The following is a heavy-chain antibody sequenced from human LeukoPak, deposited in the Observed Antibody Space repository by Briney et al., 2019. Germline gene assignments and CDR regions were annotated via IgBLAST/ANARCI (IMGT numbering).Heavy chain of an antibody. CDR1: GGTFSSYA. CDR3: ARLMGITMIVVGTDAFDI. J-gene: IGHJ3*02. V-gene: IGHV1-69*04. Sequence: SVKLSCKASGGTFSSYAISWVRQAPGQGLEWMGRIIPILGIANYAQKFQGRVTITADKSTSAAYMELSSLRSEDTAVYYCARLMGITMIVVGTDAFDIWGQGTMVTVSS. D-gene: IGHD3-22*01. CDR2: IIPILGIA.